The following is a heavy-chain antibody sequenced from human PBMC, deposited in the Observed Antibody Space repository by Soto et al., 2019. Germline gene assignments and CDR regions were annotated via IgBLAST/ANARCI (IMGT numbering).Heavy chain of an antibody. V-gene: IGHV1-69*13. J-gene: IGHJ4*02. CDR1: GGTFSSYA. CDR3: ARGYTYGAPDY. CDR2: IIPIFGTA. Sequence: ASVKVSCKASGGTFSSYAISWVRQAPGQGLEWMGGIIPIFGTANYAQKFQGRVTITADESTSTAYMELRSLRSDDTAVYYCARGYTYGAPDYWGQGTLVTVSS. D-gene: IGHD5-18*01.